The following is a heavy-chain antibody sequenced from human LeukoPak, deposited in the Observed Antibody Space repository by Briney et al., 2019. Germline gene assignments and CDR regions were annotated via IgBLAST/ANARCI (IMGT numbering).Heavy chain of an antibody. CDR3: ARSYSSGWYTVFDP. V-gene: IGHV4-59*01. D-gene: IGHD6-19*01. J-gene: IGHJ5*02. CDR1: GGSISSYY. Sequence: SETLSLTCTVSGGSISSYYWSWIRQPPGKGLEWIGYIYYSGSTNYNPSLKSRVTISVDTSKNQFSLKLSSVTAADTAVYYCARSYSSGWYTVFDPWGQGTLVSVSS. CDR2: IYYSGST.